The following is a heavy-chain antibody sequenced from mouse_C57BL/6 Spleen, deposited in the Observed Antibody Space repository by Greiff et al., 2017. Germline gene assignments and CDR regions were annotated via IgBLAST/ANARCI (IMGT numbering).Heavy chain of an antibody. CDR1: GYTFTDYN. D-gene: IGHD1-1*01. J-gene: IGHJ1*03. CDR2: INPNNGGT. Sequence: VQLQQSGPELVKPGASVKIPCKASGYTFTDYNMDWVKQSHGKSLEWIGDINPNNGGTIYNQKFKGKATLTVDTSSSTAYMELRSLTSEDTAVYYCARLLPLRGYVDVWGTGTTVTVSS. CDR3: ARLLPLRGYVDV. V-gene: IGHV1-18*01.